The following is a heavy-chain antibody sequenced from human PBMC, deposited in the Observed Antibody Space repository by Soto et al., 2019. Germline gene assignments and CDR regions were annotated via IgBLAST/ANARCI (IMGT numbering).Heavy chain of an antibody. CDR2: ISYDGSNK. D-gene: IGHD6-6*01. CDR1: GFTFSSYG. J-gene: IGHJ4*02. V-gene: IGHV3-30*18. CDR3: AKESPEYYFDY. Sequence: PGGSLRLSCAASGFTFSSYGMHWVRQAPGKGLEWVAVISYDGSNKYYADSVKGRFTISRDSSKNTLYLQMNSLRAEDTAVYYCAKESPEYYFDYWGQGTLVTVSS.